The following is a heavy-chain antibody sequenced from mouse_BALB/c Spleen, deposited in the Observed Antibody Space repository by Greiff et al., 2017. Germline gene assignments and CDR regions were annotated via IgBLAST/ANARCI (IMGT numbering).Heavy chain of an antibody. J-gene: IGHJ2*01. CDR1: GFSLTSYG. V-gene: IGHV2-9*02. D-gene: IGHD2-14*01. CDR3: ARDRYDSFDY. CDR2: IWAGGST. Sequence: VKLVESGPGLVAPSQSLSITCTVSGFSLTSYGVHWVRQPPGKGLEWLGVIWAGGSTNYNSALMSRLSISKDNSKSQVFLKMNSLQTDDTAMYYCARDRYDSFDYWGQGTTLTVSS.